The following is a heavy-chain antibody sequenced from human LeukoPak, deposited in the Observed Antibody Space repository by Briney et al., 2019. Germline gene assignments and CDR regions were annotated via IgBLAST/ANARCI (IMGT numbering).Heavy chain of an antibody. J-gene: IGHJ4*02. CDR2: INWSGGST. CDR1: GFSFRSFA. CDR3: ARAPITSPFYFDY. Sequence: PGGSLRLSCVGSGFSFRSFAMSWVRQVPGKGLEWVSGINWSGGSTGYADPLRGRFTISRDNAKNSLYLQMDSLRAEDTALYYCARAPITSPFYFDYWGQGTLVTVSS. V-gene: IGHV3-20*04. D-gene: IGHD2-2*01.